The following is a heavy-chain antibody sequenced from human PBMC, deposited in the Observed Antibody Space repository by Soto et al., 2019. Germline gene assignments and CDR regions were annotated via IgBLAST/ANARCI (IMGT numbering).Heavy chain of an antibody. CDR3: ARDPIGGYSGYDPEGPYYYYYCMDV. V-gene: IGHV3-33*01. CDR1: GFTFSSYG. D-gene: IGHD5-12*01. J-gene: IGHJ6*03. CDR2: ILYDGSNK. Sequence: PGRLLRLSCAASGFTFSSYGMHWVRQAPNKGLEWVAAILYDGSNKYYADSVKDRFTISRDNSKNTLYLQMNSLRAEDTAVYYCARDPIGGYSGYDPEGPYYYYYCMDVWGKGTTVTVSS.